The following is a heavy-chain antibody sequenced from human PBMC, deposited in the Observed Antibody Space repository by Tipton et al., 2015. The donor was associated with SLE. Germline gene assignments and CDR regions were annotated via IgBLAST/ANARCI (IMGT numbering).Heavy chain of an antibody. D-gene: IGHD3-10*01. CDR3: AKVAEAYGSDYFDY. Sequence: SLRLSCAASGFTFSSYGMHWVRQAPGKGLEWVAFIRYDGSNKYYADSVKGRFTISRDNAKNSLYLQMNSLRAEDTALYYCAKVAEAYGSDYFDYWGQGTLVTVSS. J-gene: IGHJ4*02. V-gene: IGHV3-30*02. CDR2: IRYDGSNK. CDR1: GFTFSSYG.